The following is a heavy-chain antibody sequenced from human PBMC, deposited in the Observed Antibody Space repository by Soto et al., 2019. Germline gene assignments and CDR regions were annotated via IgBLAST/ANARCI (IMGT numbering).Heavy chain of an antibody. J-gene: IGHJ3*02. V-gene: IGHV4-59*01. CDR2: IYSNGTP. CDR1: GGSISTYY. Sequence: ASETLSLTCTVSGGSISTYYWTWTRHTPGEGLEWVGFIYSNGTPNYNLSLKGRVIISLDTSKSQFSLNLNSVTSADTAVYFCARRVAVAPMYDFDIWGQGTTVTVSS. CDR3: ARRVAVAPMYDFDI. D-gene: IGHD3-10*02.